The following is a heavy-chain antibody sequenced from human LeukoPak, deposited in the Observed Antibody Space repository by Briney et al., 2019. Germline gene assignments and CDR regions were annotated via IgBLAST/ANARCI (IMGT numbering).Heavy chain of an antibody. CDR1: GGSITTYY. Sequence: PSETLSLTRTVSGGSITTYYWSWVRQPPGKVLEWMEYIYYSRGTMYNPSLKSRVTISIDTSKRQLSLKVNSVTAADTAVYYCARQQGDCRSTSCLFNSWGQRTLVTVSS. V-gene: IGHV4-59*08. CDR2: IYYSRGT. CDR3: ARQQGDCRSTSCLFNS. J-gene: IGHJ5*02. D-gene: IGHD2-2*01.